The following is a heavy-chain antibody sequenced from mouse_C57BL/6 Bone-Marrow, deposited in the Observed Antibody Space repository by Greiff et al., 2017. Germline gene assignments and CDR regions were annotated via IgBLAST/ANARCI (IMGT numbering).Heavy chain of an antibody. CDR2: ISSGSSTI. CDR1: GFTFSDYG. Sequence: EVKVEESGGGLVKPGGSLKLSCAASGFTFSDYGMHWVRQAPEKGLEWVAYISSGSSTIYYADTVKGRFTISRDTTKNTLFLQMSSLRSEDTAMYYCARKRWYFDVWGTGTTVTVSS. CDR3: ARKRWYFDV. V-gene: IGHV5-17*01. J-gene: IGHJ1*03.